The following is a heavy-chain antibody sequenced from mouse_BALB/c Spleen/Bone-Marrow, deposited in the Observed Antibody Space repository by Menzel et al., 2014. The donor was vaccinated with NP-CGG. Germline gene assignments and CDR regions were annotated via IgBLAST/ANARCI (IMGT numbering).Heavy chain of an antibody. D-gene: IGHD2-14*01. Sequence: LVESGAELMKPGASVKISCKATGYTFSSYWIEWVKQRPGHGLEWIGEILPGSGITNYNEKFKGKATFTADTSSNTAFMQLSSLTSEDSAVYYCTRGGSYYRYLDYWGQGTPLPVSS. CDR3: TRGGSYYRYLDY. V-gene: IGHV1-9*01. CDR2: ILPGSGIT. J-gene: IGHJ2*01. CDR1: GYTFSSYW.